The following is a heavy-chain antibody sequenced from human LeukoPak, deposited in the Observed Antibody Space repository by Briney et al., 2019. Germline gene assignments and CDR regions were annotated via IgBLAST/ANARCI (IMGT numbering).Heavy chain of an antibody. CDR1: GFTFDDYA. CDR2: ISGSGGST. V-gene: IGHV3-23*01. Sequence: PGGSLRLSCAASGFTFDDYAMHWVRQAPGKGLEWVSAISGSGGSTYYADSVKGRFTISRDNSKNTLYLQMNSLRAEDTAVYYCAKDRDSSGYFHFFDYWGQGTLVTVSS. J-gene: IGHJ4*02. D-gene: IGHD3-22*01. CDR3: AKDRDSSGYFHFFDY.